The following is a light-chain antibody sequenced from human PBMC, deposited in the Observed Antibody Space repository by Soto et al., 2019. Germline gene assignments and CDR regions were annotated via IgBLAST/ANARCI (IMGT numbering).Light chain of an antibody. V-gene: IGLV1-51*01. CDR3: GTWDSSLSAVV. CDR1: SSNIGNNY. CDR2: DNN. J-gene: IGLJ2*01. Sequence: QSVLTQPPSVSAAPGQKVTISCSGSSSNIGNNYLTWYQQLPGTAPKLLIYDNNKRPSGIPDRFSGSKYGTSATLGITGLQTGDEADYYCGTWDSSLSAVVFGGGTKLTVL.